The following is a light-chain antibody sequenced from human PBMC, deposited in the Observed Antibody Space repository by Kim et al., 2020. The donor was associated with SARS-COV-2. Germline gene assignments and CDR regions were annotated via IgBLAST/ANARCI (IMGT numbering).Light chain of an antibody. Sequence: EIVMTQSPATLSVSPGERATLSCRASQTVNINLAWYQQKPGQTPRLLIYAASTRADGVPARFSGSGSGTEFTLTISSLQSEDFAVYYCQQYNNWPSITFGQGTRLEIK. V-gene: IGKV3-15*01. CDR2: AAS. CDR1: QTVNIN. J-gene: IGKJ5*01. CDR3: QQYNNWPSIT.